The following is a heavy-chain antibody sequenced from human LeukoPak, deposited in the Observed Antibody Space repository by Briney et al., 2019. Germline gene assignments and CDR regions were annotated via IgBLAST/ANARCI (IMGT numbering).Heavy chain of an antibody. CDR1: GFTFRSYA. CDR2: ISGSGGST. V-gene: IGHV3-23*01. D-gene: IGHD3-10*01. CDR3: AKANMVRGVTLKFDY. J-gene: IGHJ4*02. Sequence: GGSLRLSCAASGFTFRSYAMSWVRQAPGKGLEWVSAISGSGGSTYYADSVKGRLTISRDNSKNTLYLQMNSLRAEDTAVYYCAKANMVRGVTLKFDYWGQGTLVTVSS.